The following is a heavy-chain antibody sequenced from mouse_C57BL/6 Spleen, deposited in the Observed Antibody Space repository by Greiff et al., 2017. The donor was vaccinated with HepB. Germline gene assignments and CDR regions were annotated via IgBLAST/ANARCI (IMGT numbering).Heavy chain of an antibody. Sequence: QVHVKQSGAELVRPGASVTLSCKASGYTFTDYEMHWVKQTPVHGLEWIGAIHPETGGTAYNQKFKGKAILTADKSSSTAYMALRSLTSEDSAVYYCTRKRIYYGNYPYYFDYWGQGTTLTVSS. J-gene: IGHJ2*01. V-gene: IGHV1-15*01. CDR2: IHPETGGT. CDR3: TRKRIYYGNYPYYFDY. D-gene: IGHD2-1*01. CDR1: GYTFTDYE.